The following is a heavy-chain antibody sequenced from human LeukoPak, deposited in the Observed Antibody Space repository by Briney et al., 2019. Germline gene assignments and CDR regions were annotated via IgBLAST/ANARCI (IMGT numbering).Heavy chain of an antibody. CDR1: GYTFTIYA. CDR3: ASRVTTQGYFDY. CDR2: INADNGNT. V-gene: IGHV1-3*01. Sequence: ASVKVSCKASGYTFTIYAIHWVRQAPGQRLEWMGWINADNGNTKYSQKFQDRVTITRDTSASTAYMELSSLRSEDTAVYYCASRVTTQGYFDYWGQGTLVTVSS. J-gene: IGHJ4*02. D-gene: IGHD1-1*01.